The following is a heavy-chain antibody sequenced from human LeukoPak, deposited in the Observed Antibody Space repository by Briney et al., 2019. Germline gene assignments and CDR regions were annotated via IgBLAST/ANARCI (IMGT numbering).Heavy chain of an antibody. CDR3: ARVGSSSYDPFDF. J-gene: IGHJ3*01. D-gene: IGHD6-6*01. Sequence: SETLSLTCTVSGYSISYGYYWGWIWQPPGKGLEWIGSIYHSGSTSCNPSLESRVAISVDTSKNQFSLKLNSVTAADTAVYYCARVGSSSYDPFDFWGQGTMVTVSS. V-gene: IGHV4-38-2*02. CDR1: GYSISYGYY. CDR2: IYHSGST.